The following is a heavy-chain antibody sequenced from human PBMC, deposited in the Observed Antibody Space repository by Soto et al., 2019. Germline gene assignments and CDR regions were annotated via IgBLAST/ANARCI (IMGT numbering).Heavy chain of an antibody. D-gene: IGHD3-16*01. J-gene: IGHJ4*02. CDR2: IYYSGST. V-gene: IGHV4-59*01. CDR3: ARGMRGIIDY. Sequence: PSETLSLTCTVSGGSISSYYWSWIRQPPGKGLEWIGYIYYSGSTNYNPSLKSRVTISVDTSKNQFSLKLSSVTAADTAVYYCARGMRGIIDYWGQGTLVTVSS. CDR1: GGSISSYY.